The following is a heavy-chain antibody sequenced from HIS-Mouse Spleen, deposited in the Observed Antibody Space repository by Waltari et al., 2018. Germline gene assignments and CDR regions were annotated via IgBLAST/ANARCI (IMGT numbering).Heavy chain of an antibody. V-gene: IGHV4-39*01. CDR3: ARRTSKPAARDAFDI. CDR1: GGSISSSSYY. Sequence: QLQLQESGPGLVKPSETLSLTCTVSGGSISSSSYYWGWIRQPPGKGLEWIGSIYYRGSTYYTPSLKSRVTISVDTSKNQFSLKLSSVTAADTAVYYCARRTSKPAARDAFDIWGQGTMVTVSS. D-gene: IGHD6-6*01. CDR2: IYYRGST. J-gene: IGHJ3*02.